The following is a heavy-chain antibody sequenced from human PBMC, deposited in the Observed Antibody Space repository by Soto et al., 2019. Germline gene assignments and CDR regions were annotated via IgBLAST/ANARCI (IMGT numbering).Heavy chain of an antibody. V-gene: IGHV3-64D*06. CDR3: VKSRGGNNFGFLD. CDR1: GFTFSSYA. CDR2: VRGNGDPP. D-gene: IGHD5-12*01. J-gene: IGHJ4*01. Sequence: GGSLRLSCSASGFTFSSYAMHWVRQAPGKGLEYVSGVRGNGDPPFYAYSVKGRFNISRDNSKKTLYLQMSGLSADDTAVYYCVKSRGGNNFGFLDWGHGALVTVST.